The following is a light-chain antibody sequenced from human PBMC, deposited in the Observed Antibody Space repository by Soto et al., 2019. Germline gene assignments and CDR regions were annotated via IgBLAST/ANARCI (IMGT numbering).Light chain of an antibody. CDR2: GAS. CDR3: QQYGCSPYT. Sequence: EIVLTQSPGTLSLSPGERAALSCRASQSFSSNYLAWFQQKPGQAPRLLIYGASSRATGIPDRFSGSGSGTDFTLTISRLEPEDFAVYYCQQYGCSPYTFGQGTKLEIK. J-gene: IGKJ2*01. V-gene: IGKV3-20*01. CDR1: QSFSSNY.